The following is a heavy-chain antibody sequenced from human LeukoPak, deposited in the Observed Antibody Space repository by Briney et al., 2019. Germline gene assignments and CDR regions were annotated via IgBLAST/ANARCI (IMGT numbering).Heavy chain of an antibody. Sequence: GRSLRLSCEASGFSSNSGMYWVRQPPGKGLEWVAVISYDGSNAYYGDSVKGRFTISRDDSKNTLYLQMNSLRAEDTAVYYCAKDLNSRWSLDYWGQGTLVTVSS. J-gene: IGHJ4*02. CDR1: GFSSNSG. CDR3: AKDLNSRWSLDY. CDR2: ISYDGSNA. D-gene: IGHD2/OR15-2a*01. V-gene: IGHV3-30*18.